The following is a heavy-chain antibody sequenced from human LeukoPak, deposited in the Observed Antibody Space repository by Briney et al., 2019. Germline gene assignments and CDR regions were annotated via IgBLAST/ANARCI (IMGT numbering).Heavy chain of an antibody. Sequence: ETLSLTCTVSGGSISSSSYYWGWIRQPPGKGLEWIGSIYYSGSTYYNPSLKSRVTISVDTSKNQFSLKLSSVTAADTAVYYCAQYPRGQQLDNWFDPWGQGTLVTVSS. CDR2: IYYSGST. CDR3: AQYPRGQQLDNWFDP. V-gene: IGHV4-39*07. J-gene: IGHJ5*02. D-gene: IGHD6-13*01. CDR1: GGSISSSSYY.